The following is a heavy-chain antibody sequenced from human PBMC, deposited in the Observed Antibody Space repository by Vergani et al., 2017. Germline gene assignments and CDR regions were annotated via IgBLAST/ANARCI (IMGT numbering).Heavy chain of an antibody. V-gene: IGHV3-23*01. CDR2: ISGSGGGT. Sequence: EVQLLESGGGLVQPGGSLRLSCAASGFTFSSYAMSWVRQAPGKGLEWVSAISGSGGGTYYADSVKGRFTISRDNSKNTLYLQMNSLRAEDTAVYYCAXAPLAARPSYYFDYWGQGTLVTVSS. CDR1: GFTFSSYA. J-gene: IGHJ4*02. D-gene: IGHD6-6*01. CDR3: AXAPLAARPSYYFDY.